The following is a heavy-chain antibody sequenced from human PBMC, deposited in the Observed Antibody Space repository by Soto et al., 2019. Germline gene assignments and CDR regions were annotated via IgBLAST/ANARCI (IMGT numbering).Heavy chain of an antibody. Sequence: SETLSLTCAVSGGSISSTTYYWAWIRQPPGKGLEWVATIYYSGATYYNPSLKSRLTISVDTSKNQFSLRLSSVTAADTAMYYCARYYDTSNRPYFHHWGQATRVTVSS. J-gene: IGHJ1*01. CDR2: IYYSGAT. D-gene: IGHD3-22*01. CDR3: ARYYDTSNRPYFHH. V-gene: IGHV4-39*01. CDR1: GGSISSTTYY.